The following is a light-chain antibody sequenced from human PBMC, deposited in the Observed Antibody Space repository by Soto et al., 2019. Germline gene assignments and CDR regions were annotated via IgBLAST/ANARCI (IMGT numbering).Light chain of an antibody. CDR1: QSVSSSY. V-gene: IGKV3D-20*02. Sequence: EILLAQSPATLSLSPGERATLSCRASQSVSSSYLAWYQQKPGQAPRLLIYGASSRATGIPDRFSGSGSGTDFTLTISSLEPEDFAVYYCQQRSNWPPITFGQGTRLEIK. CDR2: GAS. J-gene: IGKJ5*01. CDR3: QQRSNWPPIT.